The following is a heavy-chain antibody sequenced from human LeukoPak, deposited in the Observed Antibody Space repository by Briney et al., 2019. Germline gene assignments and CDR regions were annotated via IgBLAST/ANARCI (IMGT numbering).Heavy chain of an antibody. CDR3: ARDSTAEPHCYDH. CDR1: GYTFTAYY. D-gene: IGHD6-6*01. CDR2: INPNGGNT. V-gene: IGHV1-2*02. J-gene: IGHJ4*02. Sequence: ASVKVSCKASGYTFTAYYLHWVRQAPGQGLEWMGWINPNGGNTDYAQKFQGRVTMTRHTSISTAYMELSRLTSDDTAVYYCARDSTAEPHCYDHWGQGTLVTVSS.